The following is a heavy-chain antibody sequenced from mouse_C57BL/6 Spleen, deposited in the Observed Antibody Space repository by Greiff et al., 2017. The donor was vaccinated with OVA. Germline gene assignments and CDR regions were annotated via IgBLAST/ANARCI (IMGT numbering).Heavy chain of an antibody. Sequence: EVKLVESGTVLARPGASVKMSCKTSGYTFTSYWMHWVKQRPGQGLEWIGAIYPGNSDTSYNQKFKGKAKLTAVTSASTAYMELSSLTNEDSAVYYCTIDSSGYVCFDYWGQGTTLTVSS. J-gene: IGHJ2*01. V-gene: IGHV1-5*01. CDR3: TIDSSGYVCFDY. CDR1: GYTFTSYW. CDR2: IYPGNSDT. D-gene: IGHD3-2*02.